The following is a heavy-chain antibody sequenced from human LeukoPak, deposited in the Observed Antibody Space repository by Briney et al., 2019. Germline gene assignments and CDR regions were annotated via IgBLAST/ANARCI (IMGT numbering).Heavy chain of an antibody. Sequence: SETLPPTCTVSGGSISSYYWSWIRQPPGNGLEWIGYIYYSGSTNYNPSLKSRVTISVDTSKNQFSLKLSSVTAADTAVYYCARVALLWFREPGYFDYWGQGTLVTVSS. D-gene: IGHD3-10*01. CDR3: ARVALLWFREPGYFDY. CDR2: IYYSGST. J-gene: IGHJ4*02. V-gene: IGHV4-59*01. CDR1: GGSISSYY.